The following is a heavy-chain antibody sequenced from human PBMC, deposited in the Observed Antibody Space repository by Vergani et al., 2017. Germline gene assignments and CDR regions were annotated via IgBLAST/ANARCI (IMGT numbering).Heavy chain of an antibody. CDR2: IYYSGST. CDR3: ARQRPGSGWSPGDFDD. CDR1: GGSISSSSYY. J-gene: IGHJ4*02. Sequence: QVRLQESGPGLVKPSETLSLTCSVSGGSISSSSYYWGWIRQPPGKGLEWIGSIYYSGSTYYNPSLKSRVTISVDTSKNQFSLKLSSVTAADTAVYYCARQRPGSGWSPGDFDDWGQGILGTVSS. V-gene: IGHV4-39*01. D-gene: IGHD6-19*01.